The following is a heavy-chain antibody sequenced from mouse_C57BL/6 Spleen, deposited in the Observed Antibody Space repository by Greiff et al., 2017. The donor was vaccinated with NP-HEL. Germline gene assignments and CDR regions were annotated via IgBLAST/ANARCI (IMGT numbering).Heavy chain of an antibody. CDR3: AREAQLGYFDY. D-gene: IGHD4-1*02. J-gene: IGHJ2*01. CDR2: ISNGGGST. Sequence: EVMLVESGGGLVQPGGSLKLSCAASGFTFSDYYMYWVRQTPEKRLEWVAYISNGGGSTYYPDTVKGRFTISRDNAKNTLYLQMSRLKSEDTAMYYCAREAQLGYFDYWGQGTTLTVSS. V-gene: IGHV5-12*01. CDR1: GFTFSDYY.